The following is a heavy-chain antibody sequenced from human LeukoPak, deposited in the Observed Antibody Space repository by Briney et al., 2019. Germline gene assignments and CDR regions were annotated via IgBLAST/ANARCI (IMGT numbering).Heavy chain of an antibody. V-gene: IGHV1-2*02. CDR3: ARDALRNRHWGAWFDP. CDR1: GYTFTGYY. D-gene: IGHD7-27*01. CDR2: INPNSGGT. J-gene: IGHJ5*02. Sequence: ASVKVSCKSSGYTFTGYYMHWVRQAPGQGLEWMGWINPNSGGTNYAQKFQGRVTMTRDTSISTAYMELSRLRSDDTAVYYCARDALRNRHWGAWFDPWGQGTLVTVSS.